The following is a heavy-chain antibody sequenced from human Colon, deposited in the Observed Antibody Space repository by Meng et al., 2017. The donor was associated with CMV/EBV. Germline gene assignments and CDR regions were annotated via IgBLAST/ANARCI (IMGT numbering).Heavy chain of an antibody. Sequence: ASVKVSCKASGYTFSDYGITWVRQAPGQGLEWMGWISDYSGGAKYAQKVQGRLFMTTDPSTTTAYMELRSLRSDDTAVYYCARGSSSTMFGDYYYGMDVWGQGTTVTVSS. CDR2: ISDYSGGA. CDR1: GYTFSDYG. D-gene: IGHD3-3*01. V-gene: IGHV1-18*01. J-gene: IGHJ6*02. CDR3: ARGSSSTMFGDYYYGMDV.